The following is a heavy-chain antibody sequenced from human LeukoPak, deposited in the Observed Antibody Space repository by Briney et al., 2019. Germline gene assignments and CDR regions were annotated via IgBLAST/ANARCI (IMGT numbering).Heavy chain of an antibody. CDR3: AAVWLGVGDNDY. CDR1: GYTLTEFS. J-gene: IGHJ4*02. D-gene: IGHD3-10*01. V-gene: IGHV1-24*01. Sequence: ASVKVFCKVSGYTLTEFSIHWVRQAPGKALVAMGGFDREHGETIYAQKLKGRVTMTEDTSTDTAYMELSSLRSEDTAVYFCAAVWLGVGDNDYWGQGTLVTVSS. CDR2: FDREHGET.